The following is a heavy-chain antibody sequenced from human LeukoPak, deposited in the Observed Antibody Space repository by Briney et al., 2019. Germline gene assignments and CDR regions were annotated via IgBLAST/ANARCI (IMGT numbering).Heavy chain of an antibody. Sequence: SETLSLTCAVSGASISSGGYYWSWIRQHPGTGLEWIGYIYYSGSTYYNPSLKSRVTISVDTSKNQFSLKLSSVTAADTAVYYCARRLIGYCSSTSCDATYWYFDLWGRGTLVTVSS. V-gene: IGHV4-31*11. CDR2: IYYSGST. J-gene: IGHJ2*01. CDR1: GASISSGGYY. CDR3: ARRLIGYCSSTSCDATYWYFDL. D-gene: IGHD2-2*03.